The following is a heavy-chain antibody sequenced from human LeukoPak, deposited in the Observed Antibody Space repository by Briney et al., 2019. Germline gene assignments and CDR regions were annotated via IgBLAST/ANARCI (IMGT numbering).Heavy chain of an antibody. V-gene: IGHV3-9*03. CDR1: GFTFDDYA. Sequence: PGGSLRLSCAASGFTFDDYAMHWVRQAPGKGLEWVSGISWNSGSIGYADSVKGRFTISRDNAKNSLYLQMNSLRAEDMALYYCAKGHCGSTSCENDYWGQGTLVTVSS. D-gene: IGHD2-2*01. J-gene: IGHJ4*02. CDR2: ISWNSGSI. CDR3: AKGHCGSTSCENDY.